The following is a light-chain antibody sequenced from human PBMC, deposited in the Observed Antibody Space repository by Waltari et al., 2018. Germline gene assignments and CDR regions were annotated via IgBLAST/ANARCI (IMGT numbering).Light chain of an antibody. J-gene: IGLJ2*01. CDR2: EVT. CDR3: CSYANSRTVI. Sequence: QSALTQPASVSGSPGQSITISCTGTNSDVGGFNYVSWYQQHPGKAPKLVIYEVTPRPSGASYRSSGSKSGNPASLTISGLQAEDEADYYCCSYANSRTVIFGGGTKLTVL. CDR1: NSDVGGFNY. V-gene: IGLV2-14*01.